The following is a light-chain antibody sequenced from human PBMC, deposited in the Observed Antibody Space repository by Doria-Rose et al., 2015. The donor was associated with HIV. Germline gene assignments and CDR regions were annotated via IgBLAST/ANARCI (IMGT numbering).Light chain of an antibody. CDR3: QQYYDTPS. Sequence: TQSPESLGMSLGERATLNCKSNQSLLYTSKNYLAWYQQKPGQPPKLLIYWASTRQSGVPARFSGSGSGTDFTLTISSLEAEDAAVYYCQQYYDTPSFGPGTTVDIQ. J-gene: IGKJ3*01. CDR2: WAS. CDR1: QSLLYTSKNY. V-gene: IGKV4-1*01.